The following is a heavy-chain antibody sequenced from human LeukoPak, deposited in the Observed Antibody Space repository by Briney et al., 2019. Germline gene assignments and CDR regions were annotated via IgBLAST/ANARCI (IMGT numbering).Heavy chain of an antibody. CDR3: ARGDYGDRDLDY. J-gene: IGHJ4*02. Sequence: PGGSLRLSCAASGFTFSSYSRNWVRQAPGKGLEWVSYISSRSSSIYYADSVKGRFTLSRDNAKNSLYLQMNSLRDEDTAVYYCARGDYGDRDLDYWGQGTLVTVSS. D-gene: IGHD4-17*01. V-gene: IGHV3-48*02. CDR2: ISSRSSSI. CDR1: GFTFSSYS.